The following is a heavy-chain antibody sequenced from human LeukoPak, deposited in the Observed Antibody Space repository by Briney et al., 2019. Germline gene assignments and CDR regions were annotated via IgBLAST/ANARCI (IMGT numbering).Heavy chain of an antibody. V-gene: IGHV4-34*01. J-gene: IGHJ4*02. CDR3: ARDSGSSGWRFDY. D-gene: IGHD6-19*01. CDR1: GGSFSGYY. Sequence: SETLSLTCAVYGGSFSGYYWSWIRQPPGKGPEWIGEINHSGSTNYNPSLKSRVTISVDTSKNQFSLKLSSVTAADTAVYYCARDSGSSGWRFDYWGQGTLVTVSS. CDR2: INHSGST.